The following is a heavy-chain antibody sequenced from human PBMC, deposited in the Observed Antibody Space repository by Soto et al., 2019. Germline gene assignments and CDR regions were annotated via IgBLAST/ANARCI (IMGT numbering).Heavy chain of an antibody. V-gene: IGHV6-1*01. CDR3: ARDRWANWNSPYSYNWFDP. CDR1: GDSVSRNSAA. D-gene: IGHD1-7*01. Sequence: SQTLSLTCSISGDSVSRNSAAWNWISQSPSRGLEWLGRTYYRSKWYNDYAVSVKSRITINPDTSKNQFPLQLNSVTPEDTAVYYCARDRWANWNSPYSYNWFDPWGQGTLVTVSS. CDR2: TYYRSKWYN. J-gene: IGHJ5*02.